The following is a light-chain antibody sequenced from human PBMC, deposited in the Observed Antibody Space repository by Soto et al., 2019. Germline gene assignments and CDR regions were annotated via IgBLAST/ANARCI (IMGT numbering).Light chain of an antibody. CDR1: QSLLFGNGYDY. J-gene: IGKJ3*01. CDR3: MQGVQTPFT. Sequence: DIVMTQSPLSLPVTPGEPASISCRSSQSLLFGNGYDYLDWYLQKPGQSPQLLIYLGSHRASGVXDXXGGSGSGTDFTLKISRVEAEDVGVYYCMQGVQTPFTFGPGTKVDIK. V-gene: IGKV2-28*01. CDR2: LGS.